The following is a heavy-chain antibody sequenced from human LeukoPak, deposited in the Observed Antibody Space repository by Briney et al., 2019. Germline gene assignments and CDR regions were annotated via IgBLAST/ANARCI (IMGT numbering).Heavy chain of an antibody. CDR2: IYPGDSDT. CDR3: ARHRNGYSTPFDY. J-gene: IGHJ4*02. Sequence: GESLKISCKGSGYSFTNYWIGWVRQMPGKGLEWMGIIYPGDSDTRYSPSIKGQITISADKSISTAYLQWSSLKASDTAMYYCARHRNGYSTPFDYWGQGTQVTVSS. CDR1: GYSFTNYW. D-gene: IGHD5-24*01. V-gene: IGHV5-51*01.